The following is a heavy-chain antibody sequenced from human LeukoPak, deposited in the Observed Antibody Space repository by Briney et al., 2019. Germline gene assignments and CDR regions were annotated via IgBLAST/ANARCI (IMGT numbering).Heavy chain of an antibody. V-gene: IGHV1-2*06. Sequence: ASVKVSCKASGYTFTGYYMHWVRQAPGQGLERMGRINPNSGGTNYAQKFQGRVTMTRDTSISTAYMELSRLRSDDTAVYYCARGYYYDSSAPFDIWGQGTMVTVSS. D-gene: IGHD3-22*01. J-gene: IGHJ3*02. CDR3: ARGYYYDSSAPFDI. CDR1: GYTFTGYY. CDR2: INPNSGGT.